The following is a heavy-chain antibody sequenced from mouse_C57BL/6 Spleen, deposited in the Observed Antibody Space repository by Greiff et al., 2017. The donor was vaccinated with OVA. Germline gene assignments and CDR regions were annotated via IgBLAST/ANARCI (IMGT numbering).Heavy chain of an antibody. CDR1: GYTFTSYW. CDR2: IDPSDSET. D-gene: IGHD3-2*02. Sequence: VQLQQPGAELVRPGSSVKLSCKASGYTFTSYWMHWVKQRPIQGLEWIGNIDPSDSETHYNQKFKDKATLTVDKSSSTAYMQLSSLTAEDSAVYYCARSDRSGYYYAMDYWGQGTSVTVSS. J-gene: IGHJ4*01. CDR3: ARSDRSGYYYAMDY. V-gene: IGHV1-52*01.